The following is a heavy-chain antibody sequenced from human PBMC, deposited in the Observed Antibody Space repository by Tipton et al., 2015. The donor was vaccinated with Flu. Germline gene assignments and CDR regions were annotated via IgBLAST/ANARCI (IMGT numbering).Heavy chain of an antibody. D-gene: IGHD6-19*01. CDR1: GGSISSSRYY. CDR2: IYSSGST. Sequence: LRLSCTVSGGSISSSRYYRGWIRQPPGKGLEWIGCIYSSGSTYYNPSLKSRVTISLDTSKNQFSLKLSSVTAADTAVYYCAREKDSSGSEYFQHWGQGTLVTVSS. J-gene: IGHJ1*01. CDR3: AREKDSSGSEYFQH. V-gene: IGHV4-39*07.